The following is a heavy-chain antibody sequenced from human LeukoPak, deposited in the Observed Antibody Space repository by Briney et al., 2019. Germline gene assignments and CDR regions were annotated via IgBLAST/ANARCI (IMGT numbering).Heavy chain of an antibody. CDR1: GFTFSSYG. CDR2: IRYDGSNK. J-gene: IGHJ4*02. Sequence: GGSLRLSCAASGFTFSSYGMHWVRQAPGKGLEWVAFIRYDGSNKYYADSVKGRFTISRDNAKNSLYLQMNSLRAEDTAVYYCARDRADIAVGYYFDYWGQGTLVTVSS. CDR3: ARDRADIAVGYYFDY. D-gene: IGHD6-19*01. V-gene: IGHV3-30*02.